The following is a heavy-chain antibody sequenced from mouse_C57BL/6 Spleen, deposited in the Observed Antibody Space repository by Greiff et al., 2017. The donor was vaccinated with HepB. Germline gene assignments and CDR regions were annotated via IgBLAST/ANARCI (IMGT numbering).Heavy chain of an antibody. CDR2: IYPRSGNT. CDR3: ARLGDSLDY. V-gene: IGHV1-81*01. CDR1: GYTFTSYG. Sequence: VMLVESGAELARPGASVKLSCKASGYTFTSYGISWVKQRTGQGLEWIGEIYPRSGNTYYNEKFKGKATLTADKSSSTAYMELRSLTSEDSAVYFCARLGDSLDYWGQGTTLTVSS. D-gene: IGHD2-13*01. J-gene: IGHJ2*01.